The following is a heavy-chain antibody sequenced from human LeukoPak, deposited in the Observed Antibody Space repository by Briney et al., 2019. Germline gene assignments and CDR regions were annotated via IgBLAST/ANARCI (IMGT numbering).Heavy chain of an antibody. CDR2: IYYSGST. V-gene: IGHV4-39*07. J-gene: IGHJ4*02. CDR3: AVIFGVVISY. D-gene: IGHD3-3*01. CDR1: GGSISSGSYY. Sequence: SETLSLTCTVSGGSISSGSYYWGWIRQPPGKGLEWIGSIYYSGSTYYNPSLKSRVTISVDTSKNQFSLKLSSVTAADTAVYYCAVIFGVVISYWGQGTLVTVSS.